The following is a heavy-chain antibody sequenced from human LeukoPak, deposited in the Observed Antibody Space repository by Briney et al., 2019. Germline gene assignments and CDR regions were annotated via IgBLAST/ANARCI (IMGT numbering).Heavy chain of an antibody. CDR1: GFTFSSYG. CDR3: AKGRIAARPYNWFDP. V-gene: IGHV3-30*18. D-gene: IGHD6-6*01. Sequence: GGSLRLSCVASGFTFSSYGVHWVRQAPGKGLEWVAVISYDGSNKYYADSVKGRFTISRDNSKNTLYLQMNSLRAEDTAVYYCAKGRIAARPYNWFDPWGQGTLVTVSS. J-gene: IGHJ5*02. CDR2: ISYDGSNK.